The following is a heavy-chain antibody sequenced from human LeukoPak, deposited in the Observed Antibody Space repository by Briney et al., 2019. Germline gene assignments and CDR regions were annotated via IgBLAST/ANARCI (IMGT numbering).Heavy chain of an antibody. CDR3: ARHRRLIVVVPATPPSSVDYYYYMDV. J-gene: IGHJ6*03. CDR1: GGSISSYY. CDR2: IYYSGST. D-gene: IGHD2-2*01. Sequence: SETLSLTCTVSGGSISSYYWGWICQPPGKGLEWIGSIYYSGSTYYNPSLKSRVTISVDTSKNQFSLKLSSVTAADTAVYYCARHRRLIVVVPATPPSSVDYYYYMDVWGKGTTVTISS. V-gene: IGHV4-39*01.